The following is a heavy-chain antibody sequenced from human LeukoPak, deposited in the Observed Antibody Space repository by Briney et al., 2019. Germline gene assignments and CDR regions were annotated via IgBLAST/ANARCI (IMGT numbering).Heavy chain of an antibody. CDR1: GYTFTNYV. Sequence: ASVKVSCKASGYTFTNYVISWVRQAPGQGLEWMGWITTYNGNTNYVQKFQGRVTMTTDTSTSTAYMELRSLSSDDTAVYYCATGGFGDGWFDYWGQGTLVTVSS. D-gene: IGHD2-21*02. V-gene: IGHV1-18*01. CDR3: ATGGFGDGWFDY. J-gene: IGHJ4*02. CDR2: ITTYNGNT.